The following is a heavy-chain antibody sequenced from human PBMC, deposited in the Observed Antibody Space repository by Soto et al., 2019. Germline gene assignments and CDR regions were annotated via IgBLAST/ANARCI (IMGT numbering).Heavy chain of an antibody. CDR3: ATDTSGRDGXDI. Sequence: LAFTCTVSGDSISLYYWTWIRQPAGKGLEWIGRIHPTGSASYNPPLKSRVSVSVDTSKNQFSLRLTSVTAADTAVYFCATDTSGRDGXDIWGQGKRVTVS. J-gene: IGHJ3*02. CDR2: IHPTGSA. CDR1: GDSISLYY. D-gene: IGHD6-19*01. V-gene: IGHV4-4*07.